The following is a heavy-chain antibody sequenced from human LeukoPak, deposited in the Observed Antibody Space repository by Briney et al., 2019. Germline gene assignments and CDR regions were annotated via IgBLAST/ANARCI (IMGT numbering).Heavy chain of an antibody. CDR3: ARGPYYDFWSGYYPFDY. V-gene: IGHV3-74*01. D-gene: IGHD3-3*01. CDR1: GFTFSSYW. CDR2: INSDGSST. J-gene: IGHJ4*02. Sequence: GGSLRLSCAASGFTFSSYWMHWVRQAPGKGLVWVSRINSDGSSTSYADSVKGRFTISRDNAKNTLYLQMNSLRAEDTAVYYRARGPYYDFWSGYYPFDYWGQGTLVTVSS.